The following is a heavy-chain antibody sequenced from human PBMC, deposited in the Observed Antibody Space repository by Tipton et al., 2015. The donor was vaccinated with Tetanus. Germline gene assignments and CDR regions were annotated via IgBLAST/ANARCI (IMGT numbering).Heavy chain of an antibody. J-gene: IGHJ2*01. Sequence: LRLSCTVSGGSLFSGSFYWAWIRQPPGKGLEWIGNIYYNGNTYYLSSLESRVTISADTSKNQFSLSLRSATAADTAVYYCARERIRLIGEVIFRSSDLWGRGTLVTVSS. D-gene: IGHD3-3*01. CDR1: GGSLFSGSFY. V-gene: IGHV4-39*07. CDR2: IYYNGNT. CDR3: ARERIRLIGEVIFRSSDL.